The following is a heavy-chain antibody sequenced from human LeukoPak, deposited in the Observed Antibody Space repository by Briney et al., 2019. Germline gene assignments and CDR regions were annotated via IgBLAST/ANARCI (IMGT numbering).Heavy chain of an antibody. Sequence: GGSLRLSSAASGFTFSSYGMHWVRQAPGKGLEWVAVIWYDGSNKYYADSVKGRFTISRDNSKNTLYLQMNSLRAEDTAVYYCATAGYSSGWYPDYWGQGTLVTVSS. J-gene: IGHJ4*02. CDR3: ATAGYSSGWYPDY. D-gene: IGHD6-19*01. CDR1: GFTFSSYG. V-gene: IGHV3-33*01. CDR2: IWYDGSNK.